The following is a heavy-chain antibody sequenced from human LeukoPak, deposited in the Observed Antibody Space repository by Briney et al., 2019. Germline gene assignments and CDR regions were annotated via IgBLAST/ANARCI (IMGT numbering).Heavy chain of an antibody. V-gene: IGHV3-23*01. CDR3: AKARYSSSWYFDY. CDR1: GFTSSSCA. CDR2: ISGSGGST. Sequence: GGSLRLXCAASGFTSSSCAMSWVRRAPGKGLEWVSAISGSGGSTYYAYSVKGRFTISRDNSKNTLYLQMNSLRTEDTAVYYCAKARYSSSWYFDYWGQGTLVTVSS. D-gene: IGHD6-13*01. J-gene: IGHJ4*02.